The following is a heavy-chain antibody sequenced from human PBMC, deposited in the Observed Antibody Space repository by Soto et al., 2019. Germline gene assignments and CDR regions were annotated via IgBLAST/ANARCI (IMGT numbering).Heavy chain of an antibody. CDR2: IYYSGST. V-gene: IGHV4-59*01. D-gene: IGHD6-13*01. Sequence: KSSETLSLTSTVSCGSISSYYWSWIRQPPGKGLEWIGYIYYSGSTNYNPSLKSRVTISVDTSKNQFSLNLSSVTAAATAVSYCGRESGQQLHYWGQGTLVTVSS. CDR1: CGSISSYY. J-gene: IGHJ4*02. CDR3: GRESGQQLHY.